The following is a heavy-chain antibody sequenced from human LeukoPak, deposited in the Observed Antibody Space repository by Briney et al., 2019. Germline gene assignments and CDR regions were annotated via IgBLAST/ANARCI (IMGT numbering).Heavy chain of an antibody. V-gene: IGHV3-30*18. D-gene: IGHD2-2*01. J-gene: IGHJ4*02. CDR2: ISYDGSDK. CDR3: AKGAAAQGSFDY. Sequence: GGSLRLSCAASGFIFSSYGIHWVRQAPGKGLEWVALISYDGSDKYYVDSVKGRFTISRDNSKNTVFLQMNSLRVEDTAVYYCAKGAAAQGSFDYWGQGTLVTVSS. CDR1: GFIFSSYG.